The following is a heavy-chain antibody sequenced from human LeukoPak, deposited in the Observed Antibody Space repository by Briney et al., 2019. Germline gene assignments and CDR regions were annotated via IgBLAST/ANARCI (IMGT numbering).Heavy chain of an antibody. CDR3: AKDQYRYGSGSYSDY. CDR2: IRYDGSNK. D-gene: IGHD3-10*01. Sequence: GGSLRLSCAASGFTFSSYGMHWVRQAPGKGLEWVSFIRYDGSNKYYADSVKGRFTISRDNSKNKLYLEMISLRAEDTAVYYCAKDQYRYGSGSYSDYWGQGTLVTVSS. V-gene: IGHV3-30*02. J-gene: IGHJ4*02. CDR1: GFTFSSYG.